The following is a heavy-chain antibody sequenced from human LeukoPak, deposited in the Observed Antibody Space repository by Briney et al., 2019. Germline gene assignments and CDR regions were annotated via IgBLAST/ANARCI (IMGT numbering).Heavy chain of an antibody. CDR3: ARGNYYDSRRGFDY. V-gene: IGHV3-33*01. CDR1: GFTFSSYG. CDR2: IWYDGSNK. Sequence: PGRSLRLSCAASGFTFSSYGMHWVRHAPGKGLEWVAVIWYDGSNKYYADSVKGRFTISRDNSKNTLYLQMNSLRAEDTAVYYCARGNYYDSRRGFDYWGQGTLVTVSS. J-gene: IGHJ4*02. D-gene: IGHD3-22*01.